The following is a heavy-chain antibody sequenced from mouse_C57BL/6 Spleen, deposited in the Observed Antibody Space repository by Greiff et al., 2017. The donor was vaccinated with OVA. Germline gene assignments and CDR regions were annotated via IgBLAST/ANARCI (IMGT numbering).Heavy chain of an antibody. D-gene: IGHD2-4*01. CDR2: IDPSDSYP. V-gene: IGHV1-50*01. Sequence: QVQLQQPGAELVKPGASVKLSCKASGYTFTSYWMQWVKQRPGQGLEWIGEIDPSDSYPNYNQKFKGKATLTVDTSSSTAYMQRSSLTSEDSAVYYGARSGIYYDYGSFAYWGQGTLVTVSA. J-gene: IGHJ3*01. CDR1: GYTFTSYW. CDR3: ARSGIYYDYGSFAY.